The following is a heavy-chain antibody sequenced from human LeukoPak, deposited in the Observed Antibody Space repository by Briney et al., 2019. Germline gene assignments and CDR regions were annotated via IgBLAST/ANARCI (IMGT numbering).Heavy chain of an antibody. J-gene: IGHJ3*01. D-gene: IGHD2-15*01. V-gene: IGHV3-33*06. Sequence: GGSLRLFCAASGIIFSDFGMLWVRQAPGKGLEWMAIIWYEGSTKYYADSEKARFNISRDNHQNTMYLQLHSLRAEDTAVYYCAKATCSVASCFSDSRDAFDLWGQGTMVTVPS. CDR1: GIIFSDFG. CDR2: IWYEGSTK. CDR3: AKATCSVASCFSDSRDAFDL.